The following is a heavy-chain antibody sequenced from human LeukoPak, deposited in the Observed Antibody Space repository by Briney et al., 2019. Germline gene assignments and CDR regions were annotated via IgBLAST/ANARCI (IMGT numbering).Heavy chain of an antibody. J-gene: IGHJ4*02. V-gene: IGHV3-30*18. Sequence: PGGSLRLSCAASGFTFSSYSMNWVRQAPGKGLEWVAVISYDGSNKYYADSVKGRFTISRDNSKNTLYLQMNSLRAEDTAVYYCAKDPLQYQLPGNYFDYWGQGTLVTVSS. D-gene: IGHD2-2*01. CDR1: GFTFSSYS. CDR2: ISYDGSNK. CDR3: AKDPLQYQLPGNYFDY.